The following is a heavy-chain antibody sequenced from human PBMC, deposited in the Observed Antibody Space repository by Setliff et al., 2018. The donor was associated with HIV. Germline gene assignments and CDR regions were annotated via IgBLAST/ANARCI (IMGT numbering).Heavy chain of an antibody. J-gene: IGHJ6*03. V-gene: IGHV1-8*02. Sequence: ASVKVSCKASGYTFSSYDINWVRQATGQGLEWMGWRNPNSGNTGYAQKFQGRVTMTRDTSISTAYMELNNLKFEDTAVYYCARARRDSYDRGRRNHYYIDVWGKGTTVTVSS. CDR3: ARARRDSYDRGRRNHYYIDV. CDR2: RNPNSGNT. CDR1: GYTFSSYD. D-gene: IGHD3-22*01.